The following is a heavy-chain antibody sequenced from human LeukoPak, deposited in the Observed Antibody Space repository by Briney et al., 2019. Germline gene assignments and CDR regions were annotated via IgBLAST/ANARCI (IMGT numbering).Heavy chain of an antibody. CDR1: GFTFSSSW. V-gene: IGHV3-7*05. Sequence: GGSLRLSCAASGFTFSSSWMTWVRQAPGKGLEWVANIKQDGSEKHYVDSVKGRFTISRDNVKDSLYLQMNSLGVEDTAVYYCARNRFGDYWGQGTLVTVSS. D-gene: IGHD3-10*01. CDR2: IKQDGSEK. J-gene: IGHJ4*02. CDR3: ARNRFGDY.